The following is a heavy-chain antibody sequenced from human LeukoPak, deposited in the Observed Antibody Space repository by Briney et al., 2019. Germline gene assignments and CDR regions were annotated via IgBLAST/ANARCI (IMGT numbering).Heavy chain of an antibody. V-gene: IGHV1-8*01. CDR1: GYTFTSYD. CDR2: MNPNSGNT. CDR3: ARYCSGGSCHTRTAEYFQH. J-gene: IGHJ1*01. D-gene: IGHD2-15*01. Sequence: GVSVKVSCKASGYTFTSYDISWVRQATGQGLEWMGWMNPNSGNTGYAQKFQGRVTMTRNTSISTAYMELSSLRSEDTAVYYCARYCSGGSCHTRTAEYFQHWGQGTLVTVSS.